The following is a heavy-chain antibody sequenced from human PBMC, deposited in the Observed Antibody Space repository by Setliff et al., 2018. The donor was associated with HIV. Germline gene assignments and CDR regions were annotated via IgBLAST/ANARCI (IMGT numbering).Heavy chain of an antibody. V-gene: IGHV3-23*01. Sequence: PSETLSLTCAVSGYSISSGYYWGWVRQAPGKGLEWVSGISGSGDSTYYADSVKGRFTVSRDNSGSTLYLQLNSLRADDTAVYYCARGRNGGLFTLLVVLDYWGQGTPVTVSS. D-gene: IGHD2-2*01. CDR3: ARGRNGGLFTLLVVLDY. CDR1: GYSISSGYY. CDR2: ISGSGDST. J-gene: IGHJ4*02.